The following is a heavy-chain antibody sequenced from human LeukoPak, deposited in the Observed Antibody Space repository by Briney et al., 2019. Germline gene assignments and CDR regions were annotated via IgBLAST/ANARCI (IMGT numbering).Heavy chain of an antibody. CDR3: ASYYGGTHFDS. CDR1: GFTFSSYS. D-gene: IGHD4-23*01. V-gene: IGHV3-21*01. Sequence: PGGSLRLSCAASGFTFSSYSMNWVRQAPGKGLEWVSSISSRSSYKYYADSVKGRFTISRDNANNSLYLQMNSLRAEDTAVYYCASYYGGTHFDSWGQGTLVTVSS. J-gene: IGHJ5*01. CDR2: ISSRSSYK.